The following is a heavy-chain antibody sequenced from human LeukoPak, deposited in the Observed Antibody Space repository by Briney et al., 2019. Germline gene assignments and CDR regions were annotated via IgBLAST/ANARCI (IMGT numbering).Heavy chain of an antibody. CDR2: IYTSGST. J-gene: IGHJ4*02. V-gene: IGHV4-61*02. D-gene: IGHD6-13*01. CDR1: GASINSGSYY. Sequence: SETLSLTCTVSGASINSGSYYWTWIRQPAGKGLEWIGRIYTSGSTNYNPSLKSRVTISLDTSKNHFSLKLDSVTAADTAVYYCARVQQEFDYWGQGTLVTVSS. CDR3: ARVQQEFDY.